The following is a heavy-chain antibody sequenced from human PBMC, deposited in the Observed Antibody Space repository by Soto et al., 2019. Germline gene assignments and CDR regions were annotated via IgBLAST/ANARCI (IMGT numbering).Heavy chain of an antibody. Sequence: QVQLVQSGAEVKKPGSSVKVSCKASGGTFSSYAISWVRQAPGQGLEWMGGIIPIFGTANYAQKFQGRVTISADESNSPGYMELRNLRTEDKGVDYWARFEYGFWSCPPVVWGQGEKVNVSS. D-gene: IGHD3-3*01. J-gene: IGHJ3*01. V-gene: IGHV1-69*01. CDR2: IIPIFGTA. CDR3: ARFEYGFWSCPPVV. CDR1: GGTFSSYA.